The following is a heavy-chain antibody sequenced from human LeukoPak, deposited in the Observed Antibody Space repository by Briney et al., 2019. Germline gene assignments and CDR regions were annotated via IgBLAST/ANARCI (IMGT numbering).Heavy chain of an antibody. CDR1: GYTFTGYY. CDR2: INPNSGGT. D-gene: IGHD6-13*01. V-gene: IGHV1-2*02. Sequence: ASVKVSCKASGYTFTGYYMHWVRQAPGQGLEWMGWINPNSGGTNYAQKFQGRVTMTRDTSISTAYMELSRLRSDDTAVYYCAIKIAAVVGFDYWGQGTLVTVSS. J-gene: IGHJ4*02. CDR3: AIKIAAVVGFDY.